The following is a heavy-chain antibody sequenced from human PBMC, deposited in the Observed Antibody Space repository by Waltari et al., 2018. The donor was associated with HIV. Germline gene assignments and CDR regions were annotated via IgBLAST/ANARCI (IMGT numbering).Heavy chain of an antibody. CDR3: ARHNRRDYDFWSGYYYYYYYGMDV. J-gene: IGHJ6*02. CDR2: IYYSGST. V-gene: IGHV4-39*01. Sequence: QLQLQESGPGLVKPSETLSLTCTVSGGSISSSSYYWGWIRQPPGKGLEWIGSIYYSGSTYYNPALKSRVTISVDTSKNQFSLKLSSVTAADTAVYYCARHNRRDYDFWSGYYYYYYYGMDVWGQGTTVTVSS. CDR1: GGSISSSSYY. D-gene: IGHD3-3*01.